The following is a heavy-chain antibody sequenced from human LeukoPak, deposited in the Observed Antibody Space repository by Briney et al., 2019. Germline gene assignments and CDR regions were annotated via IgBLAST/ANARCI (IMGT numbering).Heavy chain of an antibody. CDR1: GVNFRSDR. J-gene: IGHJ3*02. D-gene: IGHD3-9*01. CDR2: INQDGSTK. CDR3: VRDPDILSGVAFDI. V-gene: IGHV3-7*05. Sequence: GGSLRLSCAASGVNFRSDRMNWVRQAPGKGLEWVANINQDGSTKNYADSVKGRFTVARDNAKSSLYLQMNSLRAEDTAGYYCVRDPDILSGVAFDIWGQGTMVTVSS.